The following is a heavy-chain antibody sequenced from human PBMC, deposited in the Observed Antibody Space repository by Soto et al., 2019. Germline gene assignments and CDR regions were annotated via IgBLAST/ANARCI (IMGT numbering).Heavy chain of an antibody. D-gene: IGHD3-3*01. V-gene: IGHV1-69*06. CDR1: GGTFSSYA. CDR3: ARDRWYYDFXSGYYTEAYYYYYGMDV. Sequence: SVKVSCKASGGTFSSYAISWVRQAPGQGLEWMGGIIPIFGTANYAQKFQGRVTITADKSTSTAYMELSSLSSEDTAVYYCARDRWYYDFXSGYYTEAYYYYYGMDVWGQGTTVTVSS. CDR2: IIPIFGTA. J-gene: IGHJ6*02.